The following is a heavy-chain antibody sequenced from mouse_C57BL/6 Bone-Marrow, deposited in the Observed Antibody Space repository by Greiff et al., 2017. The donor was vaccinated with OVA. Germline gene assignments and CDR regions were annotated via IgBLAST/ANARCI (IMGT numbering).Heavy chain of an antibody. D-gene: IGHD3-2*02. CDR3: ARHSRQLRLRYAMDY. Sequence: EVQGVESGGDLVKPGGSLKLSCAASGFTFSSYGLSWVRQTPDKRLEWVATLSSGGSYTYYPDSVQGRFTISRDNAKNTLYLQMSSLKSEDTAMYYCARHSRQLRLRYAMDYWGQGTSVTVSS. V-gene: IGHV5-6*01. J-gene: IGHJ4*01. CDR1: GFTFSSYG. CDR2: LSSGGSYT.